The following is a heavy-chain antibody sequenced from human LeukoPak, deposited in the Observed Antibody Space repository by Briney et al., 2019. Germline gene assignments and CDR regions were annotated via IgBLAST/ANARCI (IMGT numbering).Heavy chain of an antibody. D-gene: IGHD2-15*01. J-gene: IGHJ4*02. CDR2: INHSGST. V-gene: IGHV4-34*01. CDR1: GGSFSGYY. CDR3: ASSILGYCSGGSCDPHY. Sequence: PSETLSLTCAVYGGSFSGYYWSWIRQPPGKGLEWIGEINHSGSTNYNPSLKSRVTISVDTSKNQFSLKLSSVTAADTAVYYCASSILGYCSGGSCDPHYWGQGTLVTVSS.